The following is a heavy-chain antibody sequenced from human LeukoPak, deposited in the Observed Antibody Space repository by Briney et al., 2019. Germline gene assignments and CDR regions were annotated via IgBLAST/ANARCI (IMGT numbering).Heavy chain of an antibody. CDR1: GYSISSTNS. D-gene: IGHD2-2*01. Sequence: PSDTLSLTCAVSGYSISSTNSWGWIRQPPGKGLEWIGYIYYSGSTYYNPPLKSRVTVSIDTSKNQFSLKLTSVTVADTAVYYCARDVPRGTNWVDPWGRGTLVTVSS. CDR3: ARDVPRGTNWVDP. CDR2: IYYSGST. J-gene: IGHJ5*02. V-gene: IGHV4-28*03.